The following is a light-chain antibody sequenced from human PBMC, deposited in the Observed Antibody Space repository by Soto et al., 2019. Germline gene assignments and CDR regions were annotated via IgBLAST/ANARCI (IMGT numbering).Light chain of an antibody. Sequence: EIVLTQSPGTLSLSPGERATLSCRASQSVSSSYLAWYQQKPGQAPRLLIYGTSRRAPGIPDRFSGSGSGKDFTRTSSSLEPEDVAVYYCQPYGGSPQFGQGTKVEIK. CDR1: QSVSSSY. CDR3: QPYGGSPQ. V-gene: IGKV3-20*01. J-gene: IGKJ1*01. CDR2: GTS.